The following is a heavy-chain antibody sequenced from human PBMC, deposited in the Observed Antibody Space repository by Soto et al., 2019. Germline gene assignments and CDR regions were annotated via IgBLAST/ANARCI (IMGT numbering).Heavy chain of an antibody. CDR1: GDAFTSKY. Sequence: GASVEASWKAPGDAFTSKYRQWVRQAHGQGLEWMGIINPSGGSTSYAQKVQGRVTMTRDTSTSTVYMELSSLRSEDTAVYYCAREGTIVATPLFDYWGQGTLVTVSS. J-gene: IGHJ4*02. V-gene: IGHV1-46*03. CDR2: INPSGGST. D-gene: IGHD1-1*01. CDR3: AREGTIVATPLFDY.